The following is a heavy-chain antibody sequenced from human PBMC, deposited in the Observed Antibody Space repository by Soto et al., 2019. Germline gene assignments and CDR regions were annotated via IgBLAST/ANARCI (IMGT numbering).Heavy chain of an antibody. CDR3: ARGSVGVVPGASYYYYYMDV. CDR2: ISPSNGDT. J-gene: IGHJ6*03. CDR1: GYSFSNYG. Sequence: ASVKVSCKAYGYSFSNYGVSWVRQAPGLGLEWMGWISPSNGDTNYAQKLQGRVTMTTDTSTSTAYMEVRGLRSADTAVYFCARGSVGVVPGASYYYYYMDVWGKGTTVTVSS. D-gene: IGHD2-2*01. V-gene: IGHV1-18*01.